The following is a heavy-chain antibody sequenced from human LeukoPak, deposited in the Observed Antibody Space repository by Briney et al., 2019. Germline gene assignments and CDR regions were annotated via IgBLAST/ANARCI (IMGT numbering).Heavy chain of an antibody. CDR2: ISGSGGST. J-gene: IGHJ4*02. V-gene: IGHV3-23*01. D-gene: IGHD3-22*01. CDR3: AKASSYYYDSSGYPDY. CDR1: GFTFSSYW. Sequence: GGSLRLSCAASGFTFSSYWMHWVRQAPGKGLEWVSAISGSGGSTYYADSVKGRFTISRDNSKNTLYLQMNSLRAEDTAVYYCAKASSYYYDSSGYPDYWGQGTLVTVSS.